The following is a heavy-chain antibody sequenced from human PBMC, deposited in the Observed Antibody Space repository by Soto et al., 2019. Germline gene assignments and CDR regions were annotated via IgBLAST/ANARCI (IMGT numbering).Heavy chain of an antibody. Sequence: QVQLVESGGGVVQPGSSLRLSCAASGFTFSSYAMHWVRQAPGKGLEWVALISYDGGNKHYADSVKGRFTISRDNSKNTLYMQMNSLRAEDTAVYYCAKDRIAVAGTGYCYGMDVWGQGTTVTVSS. CDR3: AKDRIAVAGTGYCYGMDV. V-gene: IGHV3-30*18. CDR1: GFTFSSYA. D-gene: IGHD6-19*01. J-gene: IGHJ6*02. CDR2: ISYDGGNK.